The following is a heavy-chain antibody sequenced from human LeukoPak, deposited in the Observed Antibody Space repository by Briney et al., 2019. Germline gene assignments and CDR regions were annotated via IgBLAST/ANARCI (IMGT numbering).Heavy chain of an antibody. V-gene: IGHV3-66*01. CDR1: GFTVSSNY. CDR3: ARVGIGGYSYGYFDY. D-gene: IGHD5-18*01. J-gene: IGHJ4*02. CDR2: IYSGGST. Sequence: GGSLRLSCAASGFTVSSNYMSWVRQAPGEGLGGVSVIYSGGSTYYADSVKGRFTISRDNSKNTLYLQMNSLRAEDTAVYYCARVGIGGYSYGYFDYWGQGTLVTVSS.